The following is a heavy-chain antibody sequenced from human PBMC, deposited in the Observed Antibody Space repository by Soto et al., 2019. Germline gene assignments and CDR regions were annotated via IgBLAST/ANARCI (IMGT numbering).Heavy chain of an antibody. Sequence: SETLSLTCAVYGGSFSGYYCSWIRQPPGKGLEWIGEINHSGSTNYNPSLKSRVTISVDTSKNQFSLKLSSVTAADTAVYYCARGYSGYDNYYYYYGMDVWGQGTTVTVSS. J-gene: IGHJ6*02. V-gene: IGHV4-34*01. D-gene: IGHD5-12*01. CDR2: INHSGST. CDR3: ARGYSGYDNYYYYYGMDV. CDR1: GGSFSGYY.